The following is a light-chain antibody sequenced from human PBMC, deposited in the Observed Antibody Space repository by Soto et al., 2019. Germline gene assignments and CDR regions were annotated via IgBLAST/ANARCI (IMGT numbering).Light chain of an antibody. J-gene: IGKJ5*01. V-gene: IGKV4-1*01. CDR3: KQSSLHPPT. CDR2: WAS. CDR1: QNVLYRSSNKSY. Sequence: DFLMTQSPDFLAVSLRERATITCKSSQNVLYRSSNKSYLAWYQQKPGQPPQLLIYWASTRESGVPDRFSGGGSGTDFTLEISRVEADDVGVYYCKQSSLHPPTFGQGTRLEIK.